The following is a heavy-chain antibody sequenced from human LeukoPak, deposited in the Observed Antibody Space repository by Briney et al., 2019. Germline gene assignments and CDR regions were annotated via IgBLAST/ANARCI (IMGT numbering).Heavy chain of an antibody. V-gene: IGHV4-39*01. J-gene: IGHJ6*03. CDR3: ARLDYYYMDV. CDR2: IYYSGST. CDR1: GGSTSSSSYY. Sequence: SETLFLTCTVSGGSTSSSSYYWGWIRQPPGKGLEWIGSIYYSGSTYYNPSLKSRVTISVDTSKNQFSLKLSSVTAADTAVYYCARLDYYYMDVWGKGTTVTVSS.